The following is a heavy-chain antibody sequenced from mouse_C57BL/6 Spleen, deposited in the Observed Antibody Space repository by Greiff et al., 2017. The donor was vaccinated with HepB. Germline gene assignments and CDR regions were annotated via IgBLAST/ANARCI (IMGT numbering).Heavy chain of an antibody. J-gene: IGHJ4*01. CDR3: TRSTVVAPDAMDY. V-gene: IGHV1-5*01. CDR2: IYPGNSDT. D-gene: IGHD1-1*01. Sequence: VQLQQSGTVLARPGASVKMSCKTSGYTFTSYWMHWVKQRPGQGLEWIGAIYPGNSDTSYNQKFKGKAKLTAVTSASTAYMELSSLTNEDSAVYYCTRSTVVAPDAMDYWGQGTSVTVSS. CDR1: GYTFTSYW.